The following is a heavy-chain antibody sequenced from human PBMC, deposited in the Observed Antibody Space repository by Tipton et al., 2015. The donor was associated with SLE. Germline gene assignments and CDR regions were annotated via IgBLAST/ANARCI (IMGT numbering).Heavy chain of an antibody. CDR2: ISYDGSNK. Sequence: SLRLSCAASGFTFSSYAMHWVRQAPGKGLEWVAVISYDGSNKYYADSVKGRFTISRDNSKNTLYLQMNSLRAEDTAVYYCARWGIAVADYWGQGTLVTVSS. CDR1: GFTFSSYA. V-gene: IGHV3-30*04. CDR3: ARWGIAVADY. D-gene: IGHD6-19*01. J-gene: IGHJ4*02.